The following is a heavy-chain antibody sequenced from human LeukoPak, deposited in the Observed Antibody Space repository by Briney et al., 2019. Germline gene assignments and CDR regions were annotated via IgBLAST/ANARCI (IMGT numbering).Heavy chain of an antibody. CDR2: ISGSGGST. V-gene: IGHV3-23*01. CDR3: AKGSRAVAGPPLATYNWFDP. J-gene: IGHJ5*02. D-gene: IGHD6-19*01. Sequence: GGSLRLSCAASGFTFSSYAMSWVRQAPGKGLEWVSAISGSGGSTYYADSVKGRFTISGDNSKNTLYLQMNSLRAEDTAVYYCAKGSRAVAGPPLATYNWFDPWGQGTLVTVSS. CDR1: GFTFSSYA.